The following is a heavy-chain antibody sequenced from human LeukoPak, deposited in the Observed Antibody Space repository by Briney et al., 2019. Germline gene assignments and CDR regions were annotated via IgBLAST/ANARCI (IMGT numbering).Heavy chain of an antibody. V-gene: IGHV4-59*01. J-gene: IGHJ3*02. CDR3: ARAERGYSYGEDAFDI. CDR2: IYYSGST. CDR1: GGSISSYY. D-gene: IGHD5-18*01. Sequence: SETLSLTCTVSGGSISSYYWSWIRQPPGKGLEWIGYIYYSGSTNYNPSLKSRVTISVDTSKNQFSLKLSSVTAADTAVYYCARAERGYSYGEDAFDIWGQGTMVTVSS.